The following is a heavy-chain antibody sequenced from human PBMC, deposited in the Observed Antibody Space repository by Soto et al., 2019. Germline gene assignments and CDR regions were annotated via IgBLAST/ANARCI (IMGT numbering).Heavy chain of an antibody. CDR3: ARSVDLDH. D-gene: IGHD2-15*01. V-gene: IGHV3-11*06. CDR1: GFIFSDLY. J-gene: IGHJ4*02. Sequence: GGSLRLSCAASGFIFSDLYMSWIRQAPGKGLEWVSYISLSRDYTKYADSVKGRFTISRDNTKNLLYLQMNSLRAEDTAVYYCARSVDLDHWGQGTLVTVSS. CDR2: ISLSRDYT.